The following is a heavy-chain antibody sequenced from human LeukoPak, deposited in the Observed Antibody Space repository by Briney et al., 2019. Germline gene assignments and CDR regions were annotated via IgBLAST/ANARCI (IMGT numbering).Heavy chain of an antibody. CDR1: GGSVSSGHYY. V-gene: IGHV4-61*03. Sequence: KASETLSLTCTVSGGSVSSGHYYWSWIRQPPGKGLEWIGYIYNSESTNYNPSLKSRVTISVDTSKNHFPLKLSSVTAADTAVYYCATGGSLAAAGDYWGQGTLVTVSS. D-gene: IGHD6-13*01. J-gene: IGHJ4*02. CDR3: ATGGSLAAAGDY. CDR2: IYNSEST.